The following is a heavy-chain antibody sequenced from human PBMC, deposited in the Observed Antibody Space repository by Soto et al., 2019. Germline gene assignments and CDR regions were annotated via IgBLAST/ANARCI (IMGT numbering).Heavy chain of an antibody. CDR3: ATFGVIGEPFGY. J-gene: IGHJ4*02. CDR1: GGSISSGDYY. Sequence: QVQLQESGPGLVKPSQTLSLTCTVSGGSISSGDYYWSWIRQPPGKGLEWIGYIYYSGSTYYNPSLMSRVTLLLDTPSNQFSLRLSSLTAADTAVYYCATFGVIGEPFGYWGQGSLVTVAS. CDR2: IYYSGST. D-gene: IGHD3-10*01. V-gene: IGHV4-30-4*01.